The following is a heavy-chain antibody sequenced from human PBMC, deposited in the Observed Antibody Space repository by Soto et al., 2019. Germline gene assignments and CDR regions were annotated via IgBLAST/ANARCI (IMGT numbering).Heavy chain of an antibody. CDR2: IYYSGST. J-gene: IGHJ6*02. Sequence: SETLSLTCTVSGGSISSSSYYWGWIRQPPGKGLEWIGSIYYSGSTYYNPSLKSRVTISVDTSKNQFSLKLSSVTAADTAVYYCARGLRGYYYGMDVWGQGTTVTVSS. CDR1: GGSISSSSYY. CDR3: ARGLRGYYYGMDV. D-gene: IGHD3-10*01. V-gene: IGHV4-39*07.